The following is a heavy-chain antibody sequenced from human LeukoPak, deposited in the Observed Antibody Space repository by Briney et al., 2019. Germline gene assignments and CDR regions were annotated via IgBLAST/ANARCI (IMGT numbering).Heavy chain of an antibody. CDR2: INAGNDDT. V-gene: IGHV1-3*01. CDR3: ARLSYNSSPFDY. J-gene: IGHJ4*02. D-gene: IGHD6-13*01. CDR1: GYTFTNYA. Sequence: APVKVSCKASGYTFTNYAMHWVRQAPGQRLEWMGWINAGNDDTKYSQKFQDRVTITRDTSASTAYMELSSLRSEDTAVYYCARLSYNSSPFDYWGQGTLVTVSS.